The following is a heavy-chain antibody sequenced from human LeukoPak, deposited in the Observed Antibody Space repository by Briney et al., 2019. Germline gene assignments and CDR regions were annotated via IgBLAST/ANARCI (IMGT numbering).Heavy chain of an antibody. CDR2: MNPNSGNT. Sequence: ASVKVSCKASGYTFTSYDINWVRQATGQGLEWMGWMNPNSGNTGYAQKFQGRVTMTRNTSIITAYMELSSLRSEDTAVYYCARAPGAMLYDILTHGMDVWGQGTTVTVSS. V-gene: IGHV1-8*01. CDR3: ARAPGAMLYDILTHGMDV. J-gene: IGHJ6*02. CDR1: GYTFTSYD. D-gene: IGHD3-9*01.